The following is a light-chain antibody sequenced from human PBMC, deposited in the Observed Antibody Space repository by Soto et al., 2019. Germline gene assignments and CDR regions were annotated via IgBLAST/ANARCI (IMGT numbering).Light chain of an antibody. V-gene: IGKV3-20*01. Sequence: EGPSLSGSPSPSVSSNFVAWYQQTPGQAPMLLIPGAFNRAAGVPDRFSGGGAGTDFTLTISRLEDEDFALYYCQQYGSPPRTFGQGTKVDIK. J-gene: IGKJ1*01. CDR3: QQYGSPPRT. CDR1: PSVSSNF. CDR2: GAF.